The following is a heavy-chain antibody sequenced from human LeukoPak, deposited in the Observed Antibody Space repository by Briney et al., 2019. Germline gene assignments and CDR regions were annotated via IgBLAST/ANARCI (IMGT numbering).Heavy chain of an antibody. V-gene: IGHV4-59*12. Sequence: SETLSLTCTVSGGSISDYYWSWIRQPPGKGLEWIGYFSNSGTTNQNPSLKSRVTMSVDTSKNQFSLKLSSVTAADAAVYYCARGSNWGDYWGQGALVTVSS. CDR1: GGSISDYY. D-gene: IGHD7-27*01. J-gene: IGHJ4*02. CDR3: ARGSNWGDY. CDR2: FSNSGTT.